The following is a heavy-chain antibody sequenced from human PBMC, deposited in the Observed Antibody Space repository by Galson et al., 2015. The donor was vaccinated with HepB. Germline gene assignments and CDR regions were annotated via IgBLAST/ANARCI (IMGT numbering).Heavy chain of an antibody. CDR2: MRSLAYGGTT. CDR1: GFIFNDDA. D-gene: IGHD4-11*01. J-gene: IGHJ4*02. CDR3: ARAPIYSNRGYYSDY. V-gene: IGHV3-49*03. Sequence: SLRLSCAGSGFIFNDDALSWFRQSPGKGLEWVGFMRSLAYGGTTQYAASVKGRFTISRDESKRPSYLQMNSLRTEDTAIYYCARAPIYSNRGYYSDYWGQGTLVTVSS.